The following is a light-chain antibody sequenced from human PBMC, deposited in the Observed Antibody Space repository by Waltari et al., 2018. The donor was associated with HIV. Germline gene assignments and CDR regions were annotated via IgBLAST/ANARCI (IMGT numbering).Light chain of an antibody. J-gene: IGLJ3*02. V-gene: IGLV1-40*01. CDR3: QSYDTSLANWV. CDR1: SYHIGSGFD. CDR2: DFI. Sequence: QSVLTQPHSVSGDPGQRLTISCAGSSYHIGSGFDVHGYQQFPGKAPKLLIFDFINRPSGVPDRFSGSKSGTSASLAITGLQAEDEADYYCQSYDTSLANWVFGGGTKLTVL.